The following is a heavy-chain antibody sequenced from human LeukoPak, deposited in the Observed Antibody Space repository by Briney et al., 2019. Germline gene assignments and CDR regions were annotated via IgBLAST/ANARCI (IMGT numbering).Heavy chain of an antibody. CDR3: TEVVLCSFTIYGDDSKNPAYLQMNSVKTEDTAVYYCTRLAYYDFWSGSPDAFDI. V-gene: IGHV3-73*01. CDR1: GFTFSGSA. CDR2: IRIKPNSYAT. Sequence: PAGSLRLSCAASGFTFSGSAMHCVRQASGKGLEWVGRIRIKPNSYATAYAASVKGRFTISLAGSQNSADLAMKRQQTEYTGVTECTEVVLCSFTIYGDDSKNPAYLQMNSVKTEDTAVYYCTRLAYYDFWSGSPDAFDIWGQGTMVTVSS. D-gene: IGHD3-3*01. J-gene: IGHJ3*02.